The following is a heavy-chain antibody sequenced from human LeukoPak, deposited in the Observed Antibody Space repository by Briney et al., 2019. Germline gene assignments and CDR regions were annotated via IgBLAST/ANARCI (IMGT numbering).Heavy chain of an antibody. Sequence: GRSLRLSCAASGFTFRSYGLHWVRQAPGKGLEWVAVISYDGSNKYYADAVKGRFTISRDNSKNTLYLQMNSLRAEDTAVYYSAKDPSGYSYGNFDYWGQGTLVTVSS. CDR2: ISYDGSNK. J-gene: IGHJ4*02. V-gene: IGHV3-30*18. D-gene: IGHD5-18*01. CDR3: AKDPSGYSYGNFDY. CDR1: GFTFRSYG.